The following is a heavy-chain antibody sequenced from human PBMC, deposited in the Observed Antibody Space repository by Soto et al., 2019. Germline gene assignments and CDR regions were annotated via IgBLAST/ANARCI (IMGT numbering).Heavy chain of an antibody. V-gene: IGHV4-4*02. D-gene: IGHD2-2*01. J-gene: IGHJ6*04. CDR3: ARAPVMVVVPAATNSGMDG. Sequence: SETLSLTCAVSGGSISSSNWWSWVRQPPGRGLEWIGEIYHSGSTNYNPSLKSRVTISVDTSKNQFSLKLSSVTAADTAVYYCARAPVMVVVPAATNSGMDGGGKETGVT. CDR2: IYHSGST. CDR1: GGSISSSNW.